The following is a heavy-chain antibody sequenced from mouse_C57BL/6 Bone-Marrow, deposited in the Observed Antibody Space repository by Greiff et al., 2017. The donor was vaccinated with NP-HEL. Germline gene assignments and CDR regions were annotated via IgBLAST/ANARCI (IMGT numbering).Heavy chain of an antibody. CDR3: ASGGKLV. D-gene: IGHD2-1*01. Sequence: VQLQQSGAELARPGASVKLSCKASGYTFTSYGISWVKQRTGQGLEWIGEIYPRSGHTYYNEKFKGKATLTADKSSSTAYMELRSLTSEDSAVYFCASGGKLVWGTGTTVTVSS. CDR1: GYTFTSYG. J-gene: IGHJ1*03. V-gene: IGHV1-81*01. CDR2: IYPRSGHT.